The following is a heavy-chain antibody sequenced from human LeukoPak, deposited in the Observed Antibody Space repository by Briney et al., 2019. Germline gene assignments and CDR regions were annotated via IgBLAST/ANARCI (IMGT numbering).Heavy chain of an antibody. CDR1: GYTFTGDY. CDR3: ARDYASGSYYDY. CDR2: MNLNSGGT. V-gene: IGHV1-2*02. J-gene: IGHJ4*02. D-gene: IGHD3-10*01. Sequence: ASVKVSCKASGYTFTGDYLHWVRQAPGQGLEWMGWMNLNSGGTNYAQKFQDRVTMTRDTSLSTAYMELSRLRSDDTAVYYCARDYASGSYYDYWGQGSLVTVSS.